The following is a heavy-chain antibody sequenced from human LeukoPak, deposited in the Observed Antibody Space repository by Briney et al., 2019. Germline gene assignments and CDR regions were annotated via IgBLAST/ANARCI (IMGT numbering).Heavy chain of an antibody. CDR1: GGSISSGGYY. CDR2: IYYSGST. D-gene: IGHD2-2*01. J-gene: IGHJ4*02. V-gene: IGHV4-31*03. CDR3: ARWTSSPLPLFDY. Sequence: PSETLSLTCTVSGGSISSGGYYWSWIRPHPGKGLEWIGYIYYSGSTYYNPSLKSRVTISVDTSKNQFSLKLSSVTAADTAVYYCARWTSSPLPLFDYWGQGTLVTVSS.